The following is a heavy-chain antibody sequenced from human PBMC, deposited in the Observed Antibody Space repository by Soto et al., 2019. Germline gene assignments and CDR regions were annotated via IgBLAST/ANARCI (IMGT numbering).Heavy chain of an antibody. Sequence: EVQLVESGGGLVQPGGSLRLSCAASGFTFRSYWMSWVRQAPGKGLEWVANIKDDGSDKYYVDSVKGRFTISRDNAKNSLYLQMNSLRFEDTAVYYCARSSPLGPPGYWGQGTLVTVSA. CDR3: ARSSPLGPPGY. CDR2: IKDDGSDK. CDR1: GFTFRSYW. V-gene: IGHV3-7*01. J-gene: IGHJ4*02.